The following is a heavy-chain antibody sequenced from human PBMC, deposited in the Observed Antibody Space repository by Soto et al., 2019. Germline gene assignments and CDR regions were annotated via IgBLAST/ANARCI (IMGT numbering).Heavy chain of an antibody. Sequence: GGSLRLSCAASGFTVSSNYMNWVRQAPGKGLEWVSVLSSGGSTYYADSVKGRFTVSRDNSRNTLYLQMNSLRAEDTAVYYCARDASGSWGVFDYWGQGTLVTVSS. J-gene: IGHJ4*02. D-gene: IGHD1-26*01. V-gene: IGHV3-66*01. CDR3: ARDASGSWGVFDY. CDR1: GFTVSSNY. CDR2: LSSGGST.